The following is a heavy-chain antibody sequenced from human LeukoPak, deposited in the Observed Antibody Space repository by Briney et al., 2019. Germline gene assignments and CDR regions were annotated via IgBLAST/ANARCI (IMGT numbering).Heavy chain of an antibody. J-gene: IGHJ4*02. Sequence: GASVKVSCKTSGYTFTGYYIHWLRQAPGQGLEWLGRIDPNSGGTSYAHNFQGRVTMTRDTSISTAYMDLSSLRSDDTAAYYCARDSRVSGDYWGQGTLVTVSS. CDR1: GYTFTGYY. V-gene: IGHV1-2*06. D-gene: IGHD2-2*01. CDR3: ARDSRVSGDY. CDR2: IDPNSGGT.